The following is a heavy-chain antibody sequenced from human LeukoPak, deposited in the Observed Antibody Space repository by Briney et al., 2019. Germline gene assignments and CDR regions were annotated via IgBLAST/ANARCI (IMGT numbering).Heavy chain of an antibody. D-gene: IGHD5-12*01. CDR2: ISSSSSTI. J-gene: IGHJ4*02. CDR3: ARDGYDYGSDY. V-gene: IGHV3-48*01. Sequence: GGSLRLSCAASGFTFSSYSMNWVRQAPGKGLEWVSYISSSSSTIYYADSVKGRFTISRDNAKNSLYLQMNSLRAEDTAVYYCARDGYDYGSDYWGQGTLVTVSS. CDR1: GFTFSSYS.